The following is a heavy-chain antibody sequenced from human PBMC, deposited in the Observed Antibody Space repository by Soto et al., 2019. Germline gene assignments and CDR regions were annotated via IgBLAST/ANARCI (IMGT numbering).Heavy chain of an antibody. J-gene: IGHJ4*02. CDR2: INAGNGNT. D-gene: IGHD3-22*01. V-gene: IGHV1-3*01. CDR3: ARDFLSRLTYYYDSSGPGLDY. CDR1: GYTFTSYA. Sequence: GASVKVSCKASGYTFTSYAMHWVRQAPGQRLEWMGWINAGNGNTKYSQKFQGRVTITRDTSASTAYMELSSLRSDDTAVYYCARDFLSRLTYYYDSSGPGLDYWGQGTLVTVSS.